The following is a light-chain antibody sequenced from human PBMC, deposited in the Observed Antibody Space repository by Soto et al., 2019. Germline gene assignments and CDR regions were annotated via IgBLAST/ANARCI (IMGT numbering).Light chain of an antibody. CDR2: SNR. Sequence: QSVLAQPPSASGTPGQTVTISCSGGSSNIKTNGVSWYQQVPGAAPKLLIYSNRQRPSGAPDRFSGSKSGTSASLAISGLQSEDEGTYHCSTWDDSLNGLIFGGGTKVTVL. V-gene: IGLV1-44*01. CDR1: SSNIKTNG. CDR3: STWDDSLNGLI. J-gene: IGLJ2*01.